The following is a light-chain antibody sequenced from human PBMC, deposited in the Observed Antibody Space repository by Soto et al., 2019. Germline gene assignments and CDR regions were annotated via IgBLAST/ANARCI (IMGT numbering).Light chain of an antibody. Sequence: QSALTQPASVSGSPGQSITISCTGTSSDVGGSNYVSWYQQHPGKAPKLMIYDVSNRPSGVSNRFSGSNYGNTASRTISGLQAEDEADYYCSTYTSSSTVVFGGGTKLTVL. CDR3: STYTSSSTVV. CDR2: DVS. CDR1: SSDVGGSNY. J-gene: IGLJ2*01. V-gene: IGLV2-14*01.